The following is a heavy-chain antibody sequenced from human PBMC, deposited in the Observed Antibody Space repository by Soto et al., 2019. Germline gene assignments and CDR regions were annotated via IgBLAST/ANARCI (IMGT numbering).Heavy chain of an antibody. CDR2: ISASGGDT. J-gene: IGHJ4*02. Sequence: EAQLLESGGGSVQPGGSLRLSCAASGITLSNYAMSWVRQAPGKGLDWVSGISASGGDTTYADSVKGRFSISRDNSKNTLYLQMNSLRAEDTAVYYCAKDLGYNGVGATMDYWGQGALVTVSS. CDR1: GITLSNYA. V-gene: IGHV3-23*01. D-gene: IGHD1-26*01. CDR3: AKDLGYNGVGATMDY.